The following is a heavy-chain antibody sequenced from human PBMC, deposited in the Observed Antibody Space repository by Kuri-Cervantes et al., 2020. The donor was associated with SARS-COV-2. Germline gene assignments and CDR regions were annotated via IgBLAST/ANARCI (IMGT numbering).Heavy chain of an antibody. D-gene: IGHD4-17*01. CDR3: ARALVYGDYESFDY. Sequence: ASVKVSCKASGYTFTNNDINWVRQASGQGLEWMGWISAYNGNTNYAQKLQGRVTMTTDTSTSTAYMELRSLRSDDTAVYYCARALVYGDYESFDYWGQGTLVTVSS. J-gene: IGHJ4*02. CDR1: GYTFTNND. V-gene: IGHV1-18*01. CDR2: ISAYNGNT.